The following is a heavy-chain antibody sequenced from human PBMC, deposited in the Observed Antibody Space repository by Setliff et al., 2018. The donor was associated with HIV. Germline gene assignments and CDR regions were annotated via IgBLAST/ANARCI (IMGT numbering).Heavy chain of an antibody. Sequence: SETLSLTCAVYGGSFSGHYWIWIRQPPGKGLEWIGEVNHSGSTNYNPSLRSRVTISVDTSKNQFSLKLSSVTAADTAVYYCARGGYYDSSGYSLGDAFDIWGQGTMVTVSS. CDR2: VNHSGST. V-gene: IGHV4-34*01. D-gene: IGHD3-22*01. CDR1: GGSFSGHY. CDR3: ARGGYYDSSGYSLGDAFDI. J-gene: IGHJ3*02.